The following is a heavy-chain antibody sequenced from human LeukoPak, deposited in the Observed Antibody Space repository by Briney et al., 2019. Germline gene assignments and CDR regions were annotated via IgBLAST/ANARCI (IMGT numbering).Heavy chain of an antibody. V-gene: IGHV3-30-3*01. CDR3: ARVSRQQALDY. CDR1: GFTFSSYA. J-gene: IGHJ4*02. CDR2: ISYDGSNK. Sequence: PGGSLRLSCAASGFTFSSYAMHWVRQAPGKGLEWVAVISYDGSNKYYADSVKGRFTISRDNSKNTLYLQMNSLRAEDTAVYYCARVSRQQALDYWGQGTLVTVSS. D-gene: IGHD6-13*01.